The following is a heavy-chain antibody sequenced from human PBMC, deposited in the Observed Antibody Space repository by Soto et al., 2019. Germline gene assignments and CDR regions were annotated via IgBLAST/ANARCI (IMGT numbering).Heavy chain of an antibody. J-gene: IGHJ6*02. Sequence: PSETLSLTCTVSGGSISSSSYYRGWIRQPPGKGLEWIGSIYYSGSTYYNPSLKSRVTISVDTSKNQFSLKLSSVTAADTAVYYCARQDSSSSWRGLSMDVWGQGTTVTVSS. CDR3: ARQDSSSSWRGLSMDV. CDR1: GGSISSSSYY. D-gene: IGHD6-13*01. CDR2: IYYSGST. V-gene: IGHV4-39*01.